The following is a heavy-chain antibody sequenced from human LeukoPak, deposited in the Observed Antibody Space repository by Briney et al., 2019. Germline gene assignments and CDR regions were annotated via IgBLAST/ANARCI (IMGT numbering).Heavy chain of an antibody. CDR2: IYYSGST. CDR3: ARDLPYYDYVWGSYRIIDY. D-gene: IGHD3-16*02. CDR1: GGSISSGDYY. J-gene: IGHJ4*02. Sequence: SQTLSLTCTVSGGSISSGDYYWSWIRQPPGKGLEWIGYIYYSGSTYFNPSLKSRVTIAVDTSKNQFSLKLSSVAAADTAVYYWARDLPYYDYVWGSYRIIDYWGQGTLVTVSS. V-gene: IGHV4-30-4*08.